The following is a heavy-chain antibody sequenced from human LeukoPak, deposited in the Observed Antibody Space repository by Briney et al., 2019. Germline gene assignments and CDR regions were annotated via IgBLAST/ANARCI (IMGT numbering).Heavy chain of an antibody. D-gene: IGHD3-10*01. CDR1: GFTFDDYW. Sequence: GGSLRLSCGASGFTFDDYWMSWLRQAPGKGLEWVSSITRGETYIYYADSVKGRFTISRDNAKNSLFLQVNSLRAEDTAVYYCARGVNYHGSGSYLRDWFDPWGQGTLVTVSS. CDR3: ARGVNYHGSGSYLRDWFDP. V-gene: IGHV3-21*01. J-gene: IGHJ5*02. CDR2: ITRGETYI.